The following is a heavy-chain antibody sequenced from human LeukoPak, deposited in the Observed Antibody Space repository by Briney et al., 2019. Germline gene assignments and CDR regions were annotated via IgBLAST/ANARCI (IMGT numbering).Heavy chain of an antibody. V-gene: IGHV3-23*01. Sequence: GGSLRLSCAASGFTFSSYGMRWVRQAPGKGLEWVSAISGSGGSTYYADSVKGRFTISRDNSKNTLYLQMNSLRAEDTAVYYCAKTYYCSGGSCYSHYFDYWGQGTLVTVSS. CDR2: ISGSGGST. D-gene: IGHD2-15*01. J-gene: IGHJ4*02. CDR3: AKTYYCSGGSCYSHYFDY. CDR1: GFTFSSYG.